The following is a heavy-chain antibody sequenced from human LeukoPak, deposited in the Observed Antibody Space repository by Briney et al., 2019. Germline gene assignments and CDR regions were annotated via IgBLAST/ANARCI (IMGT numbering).Heavy chain of an antibody. CDR1: GYTFTSYY. CDR3: ARGDIGWQTETFAFIF. J-gene: IGHJ4*02. CDR2: INPSGGST. D-gene: IGHD6-19*01. V-gene: IGHV1-46*01. Sequence: ASVKVSCKASGYTFTSYYMHWVRQAPGQGLEWMGIINPSGGSTSYAQKFQGRVTMTRDTSTSTVYMELSSLRSEDTAVYYCARGDIGWQTETFAFIFWGQGTLVTVSS.